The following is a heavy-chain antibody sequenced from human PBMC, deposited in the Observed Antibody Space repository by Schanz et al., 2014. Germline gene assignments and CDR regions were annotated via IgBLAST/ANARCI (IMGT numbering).Heavy chain of an antibody. V-gene: IGHV3-23*01. D-gene: IGHD6-19*01. J-gene: IGHJ4*02. CDR3: AKLSSSGRLAGYFDY. CDR1: GFTFSSYA. CDR2: ISASGGST. Sequence: EVQLLDSGGGLVQPGGSLRLSCAASGFTFSSYAMSWVRQAPGKGLEWVSTISASGGSTYYADSVKGRFTISRDNSKNTLHLQMSSLRAEDTAIYYCAKLSSSGRLAGYFDYWGQGALVTVSS.